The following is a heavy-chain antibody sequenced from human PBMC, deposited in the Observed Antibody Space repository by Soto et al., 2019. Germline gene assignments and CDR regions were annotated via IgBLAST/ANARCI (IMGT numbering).Heavy chain of an antibody. CDR2: ISRDASTT. J-gene: IGHJ4*02. Sequence: LRLSCAGSGLPFSNYWIHWVRQAPGQGLAWVSRISRDASTTTYADSVKGRFTISRDFAKNTVYLQMNSLRAEDTAVYYCARESSGYSSYFDYWGQRALVTGSS. D-gene: IGHD5-12*01. CDR3: ARESSGYSSYFDY. V-gene: IGHV3-74*01. CDR1: GLPFSNYW.